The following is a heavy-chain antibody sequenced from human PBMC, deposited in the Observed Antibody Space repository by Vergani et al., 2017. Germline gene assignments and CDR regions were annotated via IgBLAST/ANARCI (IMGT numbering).Heavy chain of an antibody. Sequence: QLQLQESGPGLVKPSETLSLTCTVSGGSINGTTYYWGWIRQPPGKGLEWIATIYSSGSTYYNPSLQSRVTISVDTSKNQFSLKLSSVTAADTAVYYCAGRSSARPFDYWGQGTLLTVSP. D-gene: IGHD6-6*01. CDR2: IYSSGST. V-gene: IGHV4-39*01. CDR3: AGRSSARPFDY. J-gene: IGHJ4*02. CDR1: GGSINGTTYY.